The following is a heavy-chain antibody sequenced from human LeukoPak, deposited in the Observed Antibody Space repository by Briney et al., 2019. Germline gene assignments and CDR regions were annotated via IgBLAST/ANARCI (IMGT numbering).Heavy chain of an antibody. CDR1: GGSISSYY. CDR3: AKGGRGMAVPEFDY. V-gene: IGHV4-4*07. J-gene: IGHJ4*02. Sequence: PSETLSLTCTVSGGSISSYYWSWIRQPAGKGLEWIGRIYSSGSTNYNPSLESRVTMSIDTSKNQFSLNLTSVTAADTAVYYCAKGGRGMAVPEFDYWGQGTLVTVSS. CDR2: IYSSGST. D-gene: IGHD6-19*01.